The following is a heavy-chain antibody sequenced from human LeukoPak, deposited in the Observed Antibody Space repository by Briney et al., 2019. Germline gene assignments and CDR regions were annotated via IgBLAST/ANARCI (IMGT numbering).Heavy chain of an antibody. CDR3: ARDFGFSPSSGYSFDY. V-gene: IGHV3-33*01. CDR1: GFTFSRYG. J-gene: IGHJ4*02. D-gene: IGHD3-22*01. CDR2: IWYDGSNR. Sequence: GRSLRLSCTASGFTFSRYGMHWVRQAPGKGLEWVAVIWYDGSNRQYADSVKGRFTISRDNSKNTLYLQMNSLRAEDTAVYYCARDFGFSPSSGYSFDYWGQGTLVTVSS.